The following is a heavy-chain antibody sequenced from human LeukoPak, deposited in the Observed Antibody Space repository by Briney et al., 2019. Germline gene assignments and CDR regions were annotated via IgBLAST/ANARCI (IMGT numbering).Heavy chain of an antibody. D-gene: IGHD3-10*01. V-gene: IGHV4-30-2*01. CDR1: GVSISSGDYS. Sequence: SETLSLTCAVSGVSISSGDYSWSWLRQPPGKGLEWIGYIYHTETTYYNPSLKGRGTISLDRSKNQFSLKLTSVTAADTAVYYCAGDFGSGSYRFDYWGQGTLVTVSS. CDR3: AGDFGSGSYRFDY. J-gene: IGHJ4*02. CDR2: IYHTETT.